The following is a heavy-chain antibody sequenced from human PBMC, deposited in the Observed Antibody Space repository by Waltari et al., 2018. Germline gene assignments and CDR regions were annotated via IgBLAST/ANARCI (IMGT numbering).Heavy chain of an antibody. CDR2: INRVGSEK. V-gene: IGHV3-7*01. CDR3: ARYSGNYGGFDY. Sequence: EVQLVESGGGLVQPGGSLRLSCAASGFTFSIYWMSWVRQAPGKGLEWVANINRVGSEKYYVDSVKGRFTISRDNAKNSLYLQMNSLRADDTAVYYCARYSGNYGGFDYWGQGTLVTVSS. J-gene: IGHJ4*02. CDR1: GFTFSIYW. D-gene: IGHD1-26*01.